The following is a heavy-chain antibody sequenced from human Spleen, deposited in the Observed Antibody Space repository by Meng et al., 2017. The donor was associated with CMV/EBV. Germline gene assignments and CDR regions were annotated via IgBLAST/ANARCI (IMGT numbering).Heavy chain of an antibody. D-gene: IGHD3-9*01. Sequence: GESLKISCAASGFTFSSYAMSWVRQAPGRGLEWVSAISGSGGSTYYADSVKGRFTISRDNSKNTLYLQMNSLRAEDTAVYYCARSYYDILTGYSWGAFDIWGQGTMVTVS. CDR1: GFTFSSYA. CDR2: ISGSGGST. J-gene: IGHJ3*02. CDR3: ARSYYDILTGYSWGAFDI. V-gene: IGHV3-23*01.